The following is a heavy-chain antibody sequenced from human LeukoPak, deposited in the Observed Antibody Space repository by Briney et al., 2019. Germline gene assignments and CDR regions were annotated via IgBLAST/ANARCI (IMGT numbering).Heavy chain of an antibody. Sequence: SQTLSLTCTVSGGSISSGDYYWSWIRQPPGKGLEWIGCIYYSGGTYYNPSLKSRVTISVDTSKNQFSLKLSSVTAADTAVYYCASVDWSNAFDIWGQGTMVTVSS. CDR2: IYYSGGT. CDR3: ASVDWSNAFDI. D-gene: IGHD3-9*01. J-gene: IGHJ3*02. CDR1: GGSISSGDYY. V-gene: IGHV4-30-4*01.